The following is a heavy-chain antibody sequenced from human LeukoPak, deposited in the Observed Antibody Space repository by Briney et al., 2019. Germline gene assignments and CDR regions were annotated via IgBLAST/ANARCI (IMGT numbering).Heavy chain of an antibody. CDR1: GGSISNYY. D-gene: IGHD5-12*01. V-gene: IGHV4-59*01. CDR2: IYYSGST. CDR3: ARGFDSISTYFDY. Sequence: SETLSLTCTVSGGSISNYYWNWLRQPPGKGLEWIGYIYYSGSTNYNPSLKSRVTMSLDTSKNQFSLRLTSVTAADTAVYYCARGFDSISTYFDYWDQRTLVTVSS. J-gene: IGHJ4*02.